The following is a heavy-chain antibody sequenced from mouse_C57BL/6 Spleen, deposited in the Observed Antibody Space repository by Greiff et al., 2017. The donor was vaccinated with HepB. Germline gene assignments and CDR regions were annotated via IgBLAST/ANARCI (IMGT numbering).Heavy chain of an antibody. CDR3: ARDYYYGSSIDY. CDR2: ISYDGSN. V-gene: IGHV3-6*01. Sequence: EVQVVESGPGLVKPSQSLSLTCSVTGYSITSGYYWNWIRQFPGNKLEWMGYISYDGSNNYNPSLKNRISITRDTSKNQFFLKLNSVTTEDTATYYCARDYYYGSSIDYWGQGTTLTVSS. D-gene: IGHD1-1*01. CDR1: GYSITSGYY. J-gene: IGHJ2*01.